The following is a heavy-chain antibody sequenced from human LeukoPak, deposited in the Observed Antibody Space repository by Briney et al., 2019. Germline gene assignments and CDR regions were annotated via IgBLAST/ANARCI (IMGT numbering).Heavy chain of an antibody. CDR1: GFTFSTYA. CDR3: AKTLRYGDNAVDY. CDR2: ISGSGGST. Sequence: GGSLRLSCAASGFTFSTYAMNWVRQAPGKGLEWVSGISGSGGSTYYADSVKGRFTISRDNSKNTVYLQMNSLRAEDTAVYYCAKTLRYGDNAVDYWGQGTLVTVSS. V-gene: IGHV3-23*01. D-gene: IGHD4-17*01. J-gene: IGHJ4*02.